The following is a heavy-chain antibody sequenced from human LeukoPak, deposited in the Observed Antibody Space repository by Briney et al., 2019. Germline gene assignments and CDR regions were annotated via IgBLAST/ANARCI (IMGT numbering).Heavy chain of an antibody. CDR2: IYYSGST. V-gene: IGHV4-39*07. J-gene: IGHJ4*02. CDR3: ARVSDLYNFDY. D-gene: IGHD5-24*01. CDR1: GGSISSSSYY. Sequence: SETLSLTCTVSGGSISSSSYYWGWIRQPPGKGLEWIGSIYYSGSTYYNPSLKSRVTISVDTSKNQFSLKLSSVTAADTAVYYCARVSDLYNFDYWGQGTLVTVSS.